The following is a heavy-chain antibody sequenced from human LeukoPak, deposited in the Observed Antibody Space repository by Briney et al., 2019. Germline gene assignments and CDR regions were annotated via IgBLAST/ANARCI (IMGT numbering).Heavy chain of an antibody. CDR1: GGSISSYY. CDR3: ARGRVAVAGTGYYYYMDV. Sequence: SETLSLTCTVSGGSISSYYWSWIRQPAGKGLEWIGRIYTSGSTNYNPSLKSRVTMSVDTSKNQFSLKLSSVTAADTAVYYCARGRVAVAGTGYYYYMDVWGKGTTVTVSS. V-gene: IGHV4-4*07. J-gene: IGHJ6*03. CDR2: IYTSGST. D-gene: IGHD6-19*01.